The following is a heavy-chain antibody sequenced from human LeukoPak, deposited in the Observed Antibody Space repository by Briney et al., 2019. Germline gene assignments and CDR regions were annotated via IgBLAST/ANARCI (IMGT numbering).Heavy chain of an antibody. Sequence: PSETLSLTCTVSGGSISSYYWSWIRQPPGKGLEWIGYIYYSGSTNYNPSLKSRATISVDTSKNQFSLMLSSVTAADTAVYYCASTAGYSGYDYWGQGTLVTVSS. CDR1: GGSISSYY. V-gene: IGHV4-59*01. CDR3: ASTAGYSGYDY. J-gene: IGHJ4*02. D-gene: IGHD5-12*01. CDR2: IYYSGST.